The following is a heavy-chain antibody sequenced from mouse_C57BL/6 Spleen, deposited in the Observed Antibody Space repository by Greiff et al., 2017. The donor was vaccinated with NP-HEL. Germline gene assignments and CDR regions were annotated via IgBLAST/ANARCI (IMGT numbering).Heavy chain of an antibody. Sequence: QVQLKQPGAELVKPGASVKMSCKASGYTFTSYWITWVKQRPGQGLEWIGDIYPGSGSTNYNEKFKSKATLTVDTSSSTAYMQLSSLTSEDSAVYYCAREDYGSSLYFDVWGTGTTVTVSS. CDR3: AREDYGSSLYFDV. D-gene: IGHD1-1*01. CDR2: IYPGSGST. V-gene: IGHV1-55*01. CDR1: GYTFTSYW. J-gene: IGHJ1*03.